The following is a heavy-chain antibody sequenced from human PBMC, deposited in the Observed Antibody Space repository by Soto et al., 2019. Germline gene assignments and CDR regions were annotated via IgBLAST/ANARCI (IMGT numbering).Heavy chain of an antibody. CDR3: ARHHCTSTSCFTGYFDY. CDR1: GGSISSGGYY. V-gene: IGHV4-31*03. D-gene: IGHD2-2*02. J-gene: IGHJ4*02. Sequence: PSETLSLTCSASGGSISSGGYYWSWIRQHPGTGLAWIGYISYSGTTYYNPSLRSRLIISVDTSKNQFSLKLSSVTAADTAVYYCARHHCTSTSCFTGYFDYWAPGTLVTVSS. CDR2: ISYSGTT.